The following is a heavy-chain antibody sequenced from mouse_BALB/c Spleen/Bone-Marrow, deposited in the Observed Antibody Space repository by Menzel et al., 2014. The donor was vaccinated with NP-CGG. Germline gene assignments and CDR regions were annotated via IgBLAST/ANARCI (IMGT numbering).Heavy chain of an antibody. CDR1: GFNIKDTY. J-gene: IGHJ1*01. CDR3: DRCGKLGRGYFDD. D-gene: IGHD4-1*01. Sequence: VQLQQSGAELVKPGASVKLSCTASGFNIKDTYMHWVKQRPEQGLEWIGRIDPANGNTKYDPKFQGKATITADTSSNTSHLQLRSLTSEDTAVYYSDRCGKLGRGYFDDWGAGTTVTVSS. CDR2: IDPANGNT. V-gene: IGHV14-3*02.